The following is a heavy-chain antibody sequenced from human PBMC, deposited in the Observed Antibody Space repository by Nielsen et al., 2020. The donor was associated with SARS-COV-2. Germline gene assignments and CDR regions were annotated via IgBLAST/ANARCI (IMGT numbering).Heavy chain of an antibody. CDR3: AREHFVGGLGIVVVISTILDY. Sequence: ASVKVSCKASGYTFTSYYMHWVRQAPGQGLEWMGLINPSGGSTSYAQKFQGRVTMTGDTSTSTVYMELSSLRSEDTAVYYCAREHFVGGLGIVVVISTILDYWGQGTLVTVSS. J-gene: IGHJ4*02. D-gene: IGHD3-22*01. CDR2: INPSGGST. V-gene: IGHV1-46*01. CDR1: GYTFTSYY.